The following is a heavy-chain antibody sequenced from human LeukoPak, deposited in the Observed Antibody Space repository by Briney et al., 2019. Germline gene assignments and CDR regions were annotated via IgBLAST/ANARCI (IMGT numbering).Heavy chain of an antibody. J-gene: IGHJ4*02. CDR1: GFTFNTYA. CDR2: ISSNGDTT. Sequence: GGSLRLSCAASGFTFNTYAMHWVRQAPGKGLEYVSGISSNGDTTDYAKSVKGRFSISRDNSKNTLYLQMGSLTADDMAVYYCARSWGVGGTNEIDYWGQGALATVSS. CDR3: ARSWGVGGTNEIDY. V-gene: IGHV3-64*01. D-gene: IGHD3-16*01.